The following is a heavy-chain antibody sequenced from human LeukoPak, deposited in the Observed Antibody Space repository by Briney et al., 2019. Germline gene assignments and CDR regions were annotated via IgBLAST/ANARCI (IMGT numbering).Heavy chain of an antibody. CDR1: GGSFSGYY. Sequence: SETLSLTCAVYGGSFSGYYWSWIRQPPGKGLEWIGEINHSGSTNYNPSLKSRVTISVGTSKNQFSLKLSSVTAADTAVYYCAKNDFWSGYYNGYWGQGTLVTVSS. CDR2: INHSGST. D-gene: IGHD3-3*01. CDR3: AKNDFWSGYYNGY. J-gene: IGHJ4*02. V-gene: IGHV4-34*01.